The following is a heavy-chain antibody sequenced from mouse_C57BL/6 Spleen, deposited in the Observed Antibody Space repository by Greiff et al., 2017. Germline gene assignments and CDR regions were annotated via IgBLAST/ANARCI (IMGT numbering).Heavy chain of an antibody. J-gene: IGHJ3*01. CDR1: GFTFSDYG. CDR2: ISSGSSTI. V-gene: IGHV5-17*01. Sequence: EVHLVESGGGLVKPGGSLKLSCAASGFTFSDYGMHWVRQAPEKGLEWVAYISSGSSTIYYADTVKGRFTISRDNAKNTLFLQMTSLRSEDTAMYYCARGRYYSNFWFAYWGQGTLVTVSA. CDR3: ARGRYYSNFWFAY. D-gene: IGHD2-5*01.